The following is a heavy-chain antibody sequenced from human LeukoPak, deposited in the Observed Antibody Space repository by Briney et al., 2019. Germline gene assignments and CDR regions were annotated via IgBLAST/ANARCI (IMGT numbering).Heavy chain of an antibody. Sequence: PGGSLRLSCAASGFIFSNYWMHWVRQAPGKGLVWISRVNSQGSATSYTDSVKGRFTISRDNAKNSLYLQMNSLSAEDTAVYYCARGYYYYGMDVWGQGTTVTVSS. J-gene: IGHJ6*02. CDR2: VNSQGSAT. CDR1: GFIFSNYW. CDR3: ARGYYYYGMDV. V-gene: IGHV3-74*01.